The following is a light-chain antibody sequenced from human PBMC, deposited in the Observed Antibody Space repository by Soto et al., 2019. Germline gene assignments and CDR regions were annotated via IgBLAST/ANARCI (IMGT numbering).Light chain of an antibody. V-gene: IGKV1-17*01. CDR2: AAS. Sequence: DIQMTQSPSSLSASVGHTVTITCRASQDVRSDLGWYQHKPGKDPKRLIYAASRLQGGVPSRFSGSGSGTEFTLTIGSLQPEDSATYYCLQHDSFPYTFGQGTRLEI. J-gene: IGKJ2*01. CDR1: QDVRSD. CDR3: LQHDSFPYT.